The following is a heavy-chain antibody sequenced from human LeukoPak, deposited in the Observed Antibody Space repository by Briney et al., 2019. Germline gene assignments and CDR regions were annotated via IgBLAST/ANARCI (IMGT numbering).Heavy chain of an antibody. J-gene: IGHJ4*02. CDR2: INHSGST. D-gene: IGHD1-26*01. Sequence: KPSETLSLTCAVYGGSFSGYYWSWIRQPPGEGLEWIGEINHSGSTNYNPSLKSRVTISVDTSKNQFSLKLSSVTAADTAVYYCARVRIVGATASSFGYWGQGTLVTVSS. CDR3: ARVRIVGATASSFGY. CDR1: GGSFSGYY. V-gene: IGHV4-34*01.